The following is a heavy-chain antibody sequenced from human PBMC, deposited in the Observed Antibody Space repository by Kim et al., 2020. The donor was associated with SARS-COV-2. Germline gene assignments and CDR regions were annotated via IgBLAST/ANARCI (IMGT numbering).Heavy chain of an antibody. V-gene: IGHV4-39*01. D-gene: IGHD5-12*01. J-gene: IGHJ4*02. Sequence: NPSTKSRLTLSVDPSKNQFSLKLSSVNAADTAVYYCARRAGVGYDYNFDYWGQGTLVTVSS. CDR3: ARRAGVGYDYNFDY.